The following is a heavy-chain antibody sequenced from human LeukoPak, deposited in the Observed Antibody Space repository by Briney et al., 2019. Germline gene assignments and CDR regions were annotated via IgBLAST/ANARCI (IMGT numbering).Heavy chain of an antibody. CDR1: GGSISSYY. D-gene: IGHD1-26*01. Sequence: SETLSRSCTVSGGSISSYYWSWMRQPPGKGPEWIGYVYYSGSTNSNPSLKSRVTISVDTSKNKFSLSLTSVTAADTAVYYCARGLVIVGATSGWFDPWGQGTLVTVSS. CDR3: ARGLVIVGATSGWFDP. CDR2: VYYSGST. J-gene: IGHJ5*02. V-gene: IGHV4-59*01.